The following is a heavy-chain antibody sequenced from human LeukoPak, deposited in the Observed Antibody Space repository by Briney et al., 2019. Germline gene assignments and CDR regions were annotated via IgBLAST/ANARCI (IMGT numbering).Heavy chain of an antibody. Sequence: GASVKVSCKASGYTFTGYYMHWVRQAPGQGLEWMAWINPNSGGTNYAQKFQGRVTVTRDTSITTAYMELSRLRSDDTAVYYCARSWSNSFDPRGQGTLVTVSS. CDR1: GYTFTGYY. CDR3: ARSWSNSFDP. J-gene: IGHJ5*02. V-gene: IGHV1-2*02. CDR2: INPNSGGT.